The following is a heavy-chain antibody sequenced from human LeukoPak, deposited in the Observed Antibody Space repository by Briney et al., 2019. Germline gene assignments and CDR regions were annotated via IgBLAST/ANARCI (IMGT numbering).Heavy chain of an antibody. CDR3: ARDHGDFYFDY. Sequence: PGGSLRLSCAASGFTFSSYGMHWVRQAPGKGLEWVAVIWYDGSNKYYADSVKGRFTISRDNSKNTLYLQTNSLRAEDTAVYYCARDHGDFYFDYWGQGTLVTVSS. D-gene: IGHD4-17*01. J-gene: IGHJ4*02. CDR1: GFTFSSYG. CDR2: IWYDGSNK. V-gene: IGHV3-33*01.